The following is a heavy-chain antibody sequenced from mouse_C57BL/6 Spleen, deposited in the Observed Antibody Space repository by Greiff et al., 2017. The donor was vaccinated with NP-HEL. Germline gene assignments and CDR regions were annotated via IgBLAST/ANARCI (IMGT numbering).Heavy chain of an antibody. CDR2: IYPGDGDT. V-gene: IGHV1-82*01. Sequence: QVQLQQSGPELVKPGASVKISCKASGYAFSSSWMNWVKQRPGKGLVWIGRIYPGDGDTNYNGKFKGKATLTADKSSSTAYMQLSSLTSEDSAVYFCARRGDYDVGDAMDSWGQGTSVTVSS. D-gene: IGHD2-4*01. CDR3: ARRGDYDVGDAMDS. J-gene: IGHJ4*01. CDR1: GYAFSSSW.